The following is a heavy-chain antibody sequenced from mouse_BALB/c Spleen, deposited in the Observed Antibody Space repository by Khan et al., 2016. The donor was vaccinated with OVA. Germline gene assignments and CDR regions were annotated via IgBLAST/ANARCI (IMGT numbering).Heavy chain of an antibody. CDR1: GFTFSSYG. CDR2: ISSGGHYT. Sequence: EVELVESGGDLVKPGGSLKLSCAASGFTFSSYGMSWVRQTPDKRLEWVATISSGGHYTYFTDSVRGRFTISRDNAKNTLSLKMSSLKSEDTAMYYCARSSTATKEDYYAMDYWGQGTSVTVSS. J-gene: IGHJ4*01. CDR3: ARSSTATKEDYYAMDY. V-gene: IGHV5-6*01. D-gene: IGHD1-1*01.